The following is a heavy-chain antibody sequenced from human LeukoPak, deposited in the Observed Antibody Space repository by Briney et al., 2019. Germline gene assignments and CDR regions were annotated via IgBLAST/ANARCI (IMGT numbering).Heavy chain of an antibody. CDR1: GFTFSNYA. V-gene: IGHV3-23*01. J-gene: IGHJ4*02. Sequence: GGSLRLSCAASGFTFSNYAMTWVRQAPGKGLEWVSTISGSGVLTYYADSVEGRFTISRDNSKNTLYLQMNSLRAEDTAIYYCAKSLLTTVNFGRSSDYWGQGTLVTVSS. CDR2: ISGSGVLT. CDR3: AKSLLTTVNFGRSSDY. D-gene: IGHD4-17*01.